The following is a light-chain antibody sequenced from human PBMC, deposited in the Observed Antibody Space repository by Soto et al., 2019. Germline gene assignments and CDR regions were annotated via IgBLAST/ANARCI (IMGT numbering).Light chain of an antibody. CDR2: GAS. Sequence: EIVLTQSPGTLSLSPGERATLSCRASQSVSSSYLAWYQQKPGQAPRLLIYGASSRATGIPDRFSGGGSGTDFTLTISRLEPEDFGVYYCQQYGSSLWTFGQGTKVDIK. CDR3: QQYGSSLWT. V-gene: IGKV3-20*01. J-gene: IGKJ1*01. CDR1: QSVSSSY.